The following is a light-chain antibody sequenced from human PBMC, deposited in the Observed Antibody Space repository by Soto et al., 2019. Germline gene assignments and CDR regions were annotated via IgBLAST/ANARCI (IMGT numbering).Light chain of an antibody. CDR3: QQYNDWPLT. V-gene: IGKV3-15*01. CDR1: QSFISN. Sequence: EILMTQSPVTLSVSPGERATLSCRASQSFISNLSWYQQKPCHAPSLLIYGAFTRATGIPARFSGTGSGTEFTLTISSLKSEDFALYYCQQYNDWPLTFGQGTKVDIK. J-gene: IGKJ1*01. CDR2: GAF.